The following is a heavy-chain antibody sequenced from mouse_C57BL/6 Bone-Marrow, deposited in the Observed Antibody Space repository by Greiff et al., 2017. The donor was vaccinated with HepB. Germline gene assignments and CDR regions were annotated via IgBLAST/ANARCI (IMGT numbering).Heavy chain of an antibody. CDR2: INPNYGTT. D-gene: IGHD2-2*01. CDR3: ARIYYGYSYAMDY. Sequence: VQLKESGPELVKPGASVKISCKASGYSFTDYNMNWVKQSNGKSLEWIGVINPNYGTTSYNQKFKGKATVTVVQSSSTAYMQLNSLTSEDSAVYYCARIYYGYSYAMDYWGQGTAVTVSS. CDR1: GYSFTDYN. J-gene: IGHJ4*01. V-gene: IGHV1-39*01.